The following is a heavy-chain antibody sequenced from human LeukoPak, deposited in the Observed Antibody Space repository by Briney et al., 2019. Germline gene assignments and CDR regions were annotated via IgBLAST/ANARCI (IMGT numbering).Heavy chain of an antibody. CDR1: GGSISSSY. D-gene: IGHD6-19*01. Sequence: SETLSLTCTVSGGSISSSYWSWVRQPPGKGLEWIGHIDNSGSTNYNPSLKSRVTISLDTPKSQLSLKLSSVTAADTAVYYCARAPLYSGGSGWSIYYFYAMDVWGQGTTVTVSS. V-gene: IGHV4-59*01. CDR3: ARAPLYSGGSGWSIYYFYAMDV. CDR2: IDNSGST. J-gene: IGHJ6*02.